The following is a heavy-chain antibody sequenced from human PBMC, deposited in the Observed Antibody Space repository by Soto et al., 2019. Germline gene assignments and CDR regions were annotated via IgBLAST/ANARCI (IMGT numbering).Heavy chain of an antibody. D-gene: IGHD3-3*01. CDR2: IVVGSGNT. CDR1: GFTFTSSA. Sequence: GASVKVSCKASGFTFTSSAMQWVRQARGQRLEWIGWIVVGSGNTNYAQNFRGRVTMTVDTSTTTSYMELRSLTSDDTAVYFCARDWRGAEGFDPWGQGTLVTVSS. J-gene: IGHJ5*02. V-gene: IGHV1-58*02. CDR3: ARDWRGAEGFDP.